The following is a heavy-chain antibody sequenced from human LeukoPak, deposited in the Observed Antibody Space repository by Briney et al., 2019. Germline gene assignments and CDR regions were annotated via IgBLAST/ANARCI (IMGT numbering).Heavy chain of an antibody. V-gene: IGHV3-7*01. CDR2: IKEDGSEK. CDR3: ARGHYGMDV. Sequence: GGSLRLSCAASGFTLTNAWMSWVRQAPGKGLEWVANIKEDGSEKYYVDSVKGRFTISRDNAENSVFLQMNSLRADDTAVYYCARGHYGMDVWGQGTTVTVSS. J-gene: IGHJ6*02. CDR1: GFTLTNAW.